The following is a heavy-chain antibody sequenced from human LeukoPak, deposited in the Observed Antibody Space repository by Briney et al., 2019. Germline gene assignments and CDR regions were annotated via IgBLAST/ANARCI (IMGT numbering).Heavy chain of an antibody. CDR3: ARMGGYNRIFDY. Sequence: SVKVSCKASGGTFTSYAISWVRQAPGQGLEWRGGIIPIIGTANYAQKFQGRVTITTDESTSTAYMELSSLRSEDTAVYYCARMGGYNRIFDYWGQGTLVTVSS. CDR1: GGTFTSYA. CDR2: IIPIIGTA. V-gene: IGHV1-69*05. D-gene: IGHD5-24*01. J-gene: IGHJ4*02.